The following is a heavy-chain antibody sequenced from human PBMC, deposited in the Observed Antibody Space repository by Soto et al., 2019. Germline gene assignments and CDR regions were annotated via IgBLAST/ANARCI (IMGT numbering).Heavy chain of an antibody. Sequence: QVQLVQSGAEVKKPGSSVKVSCKASGGTFSSHVFNWVRQAPGQGLEWMGGIMPIIGTANYAQKFQGRVTITADESTSTAYMELSSLRSEDTAVYYCARDVEFRDGNSSHLGYWGQGTLVTVSS. CDR3: ARDVEFRDGNSSHLGY. V-gene: IGHV1-69*01. D-gene: IGHD3-10*01. J-gene: IGHJ4*02. CDR1: GGTFSSHV. CDR2: IMPIIGTA.